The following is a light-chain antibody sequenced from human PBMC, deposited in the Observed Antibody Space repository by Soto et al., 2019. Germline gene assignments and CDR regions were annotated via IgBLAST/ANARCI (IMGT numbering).Light chain of an antibody. CDR1: QSVSSN. J-gene: IGKJ1*01. CDR2: GAS. V-gene: IGKV3-15*01. CDR3: QQYNNWPPWT. Sequence: EIVMTQSPATLSVSPGERATLSCRASQSVSSNLAWYQQKPGQAHRLLIYGASTRATGIPARFSGSGSGTEFTLTISSLQSEDFAVYYCQQYNNWPPWTFAQGTKVEIK.